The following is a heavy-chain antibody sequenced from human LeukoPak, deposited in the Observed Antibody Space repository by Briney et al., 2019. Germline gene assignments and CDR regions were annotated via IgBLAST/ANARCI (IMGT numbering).Heavy chain of an antibody. J-gene: IGHJ3*02. D-gene: IGHD3-3*02. Sequence: SSETLSLTCTVSGGSISSSSYYWGWIRQPPGKGLEWIGSIYYSGSTHYNPSLKSRVTISVDTSKNQFSLKLSSVTAADTAVYYCARDSISLASYRAFDIWGQGTMVTVSS. CDR3: ARDSISLASYRAFDI. CDR1: GGSISSSSYY. CDR2: IYYSGST. V-gene: IGHV4-39*02.